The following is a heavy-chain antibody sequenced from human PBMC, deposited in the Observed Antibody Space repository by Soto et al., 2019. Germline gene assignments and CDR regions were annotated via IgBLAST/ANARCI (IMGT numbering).Heavy chain of an antibody. V-gene: IGHV3-30*18. CDR3: AKESRGFFDY. CDR1: GFTFSSYG. CDR2: ISYDGSNK. D-gene: IGHD2-2*01. J-gene: IGHJ4*02. Sequence: GGSLRLSCAASGFTFSSYGMHWVRQAPGKGLEWVAVISYDGSNKYYADSVKGRFTISRDNSKNTLYLQMNSLRAEDTAVYYCAKESRGFFDYWGQGTLVTVSS.